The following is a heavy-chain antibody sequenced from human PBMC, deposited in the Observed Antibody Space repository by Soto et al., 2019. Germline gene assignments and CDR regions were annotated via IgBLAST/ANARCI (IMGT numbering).Heavy chain of an antibody. V-gene: IGHV4-4*07. CDR3: VRDGTKTLRDWFDP. CDR2: IYATGTT. Sequence: QVQLQESGPGLVKPSETLSLTCTVSGASISGFYWSWIRKSAGKGLEWIGRIYATGTTDYNPSLKGRVMMSVDTSKKQFSLKLTSVTAADTAVYYCVRDGTKTLRDWFDPWGQGISVTVSS. CDR1: GASISGFY. D-gene: IGHD1-1*01. J-gene: IGHJ5*02.